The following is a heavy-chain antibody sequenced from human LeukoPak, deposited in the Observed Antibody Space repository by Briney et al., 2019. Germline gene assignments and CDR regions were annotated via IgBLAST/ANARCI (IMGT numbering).Heavy chain of an antibody. CDR1: GFTFSSYW. J-gene: IGHJ5*02. V-gene: IGHV3-30*02. Sequence: GGSLRLSCAASGFTFSSYWMTWVRQAPGKGLEWVAFIRYDGSNKYYADSVKGRFTISRDNSKNTLYLQMNSLRAEDTAVYYCAKSSAVAGTATWFDPWGQGTLVTVSS. CDR2: IRYDGSNK. CDR3: AKSSAVAGTATWFDP. D-gene: IGHD6-19*01.